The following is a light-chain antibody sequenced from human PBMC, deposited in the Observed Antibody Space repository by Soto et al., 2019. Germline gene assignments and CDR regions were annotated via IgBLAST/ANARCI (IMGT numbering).Light chain of an antibody. Sequence: QSVRTQPASVSGSPGQSITISCTGTSSDVGGYNYVSWYQQHPGKAPKLMIYEVSNRPSGVSNRFSGSKSGNTASLTISGLQAVDEADYYCTSYTSISLYVFGTGTKV. J-gene: IGLJ1*01. CDR2: EVS. CDR1: SSDVGGYNY. V-gene: IGLV2-14*01. CDR3: TSYTSISLYV.